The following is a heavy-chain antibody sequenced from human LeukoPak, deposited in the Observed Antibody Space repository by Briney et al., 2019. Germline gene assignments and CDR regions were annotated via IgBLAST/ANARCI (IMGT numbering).Heavy chain of an antibody. CDR1: GYTLTELS. CDR3: ATVFPPSYGDYETDEAFDI. Sequence: ASVKVSCKVSGYTLTELSMHWVRQAHGKGLEWMGGFDPEDGETIYAQKFQGRVTMTEDTSTDTAYMELSSLRSEDTAVYYCATVFPPSYGDYETDEAFDIWGQGTMVTVSS. V-gene: IGHV1-24*01. CDR2: FDPEDGET. D-gene: IGHD4-17*01. J-gene: IGHJ3*02.